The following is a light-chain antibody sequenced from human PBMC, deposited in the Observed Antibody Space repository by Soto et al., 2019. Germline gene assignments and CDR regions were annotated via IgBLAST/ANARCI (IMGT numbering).Light chain of an antibody. Sequence: QAVVTQPPSASGTPGQRVSLSCSGSSSNIGTNYVYWYQQLPGTVPKLLIYRNNQRPSGVPDRFSGSKSGTSASLAISGLRSEDEADYYCAAWDDSLSVVVFGRGTKLTVL. CDR2: RNN. CDR3: AAWDDSLSVVV. V-gene: IGLV1-47*01. CDR1: SSNIGTNY. J-gene: IGLJ2*01.